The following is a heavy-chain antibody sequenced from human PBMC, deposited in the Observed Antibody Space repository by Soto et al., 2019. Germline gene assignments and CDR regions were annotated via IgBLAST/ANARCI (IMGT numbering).Heavy chain of an antibody. D-gene: IGHD3-10*01. CDR3: ARGPYGSYYFDY. CDR1: GFTFSDYY. V-gene: IGHV3-11*05. CDR2: ISSSSSYT. J-gene: IGHJ4*02. Sequence: QVQLVESGGGLVKPGGSLRLSCAASGFTFSDYYMSRIRQDPGKGLECVSYISSSSSYTNYADSVKGRFTISRDNAKSSLYLQMTSLRAEDTAVYYCARGPYGSYYFDYWGQGILVTVSS.